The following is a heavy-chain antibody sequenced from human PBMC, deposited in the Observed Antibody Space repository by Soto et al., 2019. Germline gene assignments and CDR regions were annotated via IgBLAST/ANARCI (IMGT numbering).Heavy chain of an antibody. V-gene: IGHV3-73*02. D-gene: IGHD3-3*01. Sequence: VQLVESGGGLVQPGGSLKLSCTTSGFTFSGSAMHWVRQASGKGLEWVGRIRSKANTYATAYAVSVRGRFIISRDDSRNTAFLQMNSLKTEDTAVYYCARGVDDFWSGHPKGLDYWGQGTVVTVSS. J-gene: IGHJ4*02. CDR3: ARGVDDFWSGHPKGLDY. CDR1: GFTFSGSA. CDR2: IRSKANTYAT.